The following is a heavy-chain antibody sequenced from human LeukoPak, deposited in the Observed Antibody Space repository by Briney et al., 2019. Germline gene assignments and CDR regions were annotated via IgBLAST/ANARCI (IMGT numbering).Heavy chain of an antibody. Sequence: ASVKASCKASGYTFTSYGISWVRQAPGQGLEWMGWISAYNGNTNYAQKLQGRVTMTTDTSTSTAYMELRSLRSDDTAVYYCARTTNGWYYDSSGYYYADYWGQGTLVTVSS. J-gene: IGHJ4*02. CDR2: ISAYNGNT. D-gene: IGHD3-22*01. CDR1: GYTFTSYG. V-gene: IGHV1-18*01. CDR3: ARTTNGWYYDSSGYYYADY.